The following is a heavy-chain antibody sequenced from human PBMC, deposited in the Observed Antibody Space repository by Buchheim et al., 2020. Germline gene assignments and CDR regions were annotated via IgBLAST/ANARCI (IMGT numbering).Heavy chain of an antibody. D-gene: IGHD3-3*01. CDR1: GYTFTSYY. J-gene: IGHJ4*02. V-gene: IGHV1-46*01. CDR2: IYPSGGST. Sequence: QVQLVQSGAEVKKPGASVKVSCKASGYTFTSYYMHWVRQAPGQELEWMGIIYPSGGSTSYAQKFQGRVTMTRDTSTSTVYMELSSLRSEDTAVYYCASAGHPFYDFWSGYYGASFDYWGQGTL. CDR3: ASAGHPFYDFWSGYYGASFDY.